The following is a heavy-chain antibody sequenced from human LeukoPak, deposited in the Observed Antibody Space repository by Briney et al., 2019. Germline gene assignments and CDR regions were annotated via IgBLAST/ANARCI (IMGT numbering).Heavy chain of an antibody. J-gene: IGHJ4*02. CDR2: ISSGSRYI. Sequence: GGSLRLSCAASGFTFSSYSMNCVTQAPGKGLEWVSSISSGSRYIYYADSVKGRFTISRDNAKNSLLLQMNSLRAEDTAVYYCARGLFEDRVAAAGFDYWGQGTLVTVSS. V-gene: IGHV3-21*01. D-gene: IGHD6-13*01. CDR1: GFTFSSYS. CDR3: ARGLFEDRVAAAGFDY.